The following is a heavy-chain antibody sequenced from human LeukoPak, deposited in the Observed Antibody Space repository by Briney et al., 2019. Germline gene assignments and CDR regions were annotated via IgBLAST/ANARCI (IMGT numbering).Heavy chain of an antibody. D-gene: IGHD6-6*01. V-gene: IGHV3-7*03. CDR2: TKQDGSEK. J-gene: IGHJ4*02. CDR3: AKDLKRIAARHNFDY. Sequence: GGSLRLSCAASGFTFSSYWMSWVRQAPGKGLEWVANTKQDGSEKYYVDSVKGRFTISRDNSKNTLYLQMNSLRAEDTAVYYCAKDLKRIAARHNFDYWGQGTLVTVSS. CDR1: GFTFSSYW.